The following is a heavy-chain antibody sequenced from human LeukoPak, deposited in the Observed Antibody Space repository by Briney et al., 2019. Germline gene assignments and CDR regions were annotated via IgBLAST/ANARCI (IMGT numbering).Heavy chain of an antibody. D-gene: IGHD3-3*01. J-gene: IGHJ6*02. V-gene: IGHV1-46*01. CDR1: GYTFTSYY. CDR3: ARVYLNDFWSGYYGYYYYGMDV. CDR2: INPSGGST. Sequence: ASVKVSCKASGYTFTSYYMHWVRQAPGQGLEWMGIINPSGGSTSYAQKFQGRVTMTRNTSISTAYMELSSLRSEDTAVYYCARVYLNDFWSGYYGYYYYGMDVWGQGTTVTVSS.